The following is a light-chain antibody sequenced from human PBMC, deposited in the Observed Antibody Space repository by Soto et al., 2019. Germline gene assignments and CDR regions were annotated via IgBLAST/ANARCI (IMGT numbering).Light chain of an antibody. CDR2: EAS. V-gene: IGKV1-5*03. J-gene: IGKJ1*01. CDR1: QNINNW. Sequence: DIQMTQSPSTLSAYVGDRVTITCRASQNINNWLAWFQQKPGKAPKLLIYEASVLESGVSSRFSGSRSGTEFTLTISSLQPDDFATYHCQQYRAYWTFGQGTKVEIK. CDR3: QQYRAYWT.